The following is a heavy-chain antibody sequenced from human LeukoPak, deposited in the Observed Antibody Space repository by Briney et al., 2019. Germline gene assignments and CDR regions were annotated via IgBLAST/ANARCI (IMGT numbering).Heavy chain of an antibody. V-gene: IGHV4-38-2*02. D-gene: IGHD5-18*01. Sequence: AETLSLTCVVSGYSISSGYYWGWVRQPPGKELEWIGNIYHSGSTYKNPSLKSRVTISLDTSKNQFSLKLSSVTAADTAVYYCAREEIRGYSYGYIWGQGTMVTVSS. CDR3: AREEIRGYSYGYI. CDR1: GYSISSGYY. J-gene: IGHJ3*02. CDR2: IYHSGST.